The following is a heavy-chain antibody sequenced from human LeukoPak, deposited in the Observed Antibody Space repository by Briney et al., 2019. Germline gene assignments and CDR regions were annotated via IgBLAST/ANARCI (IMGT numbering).Heavy chain of an antibody. Sequence: PGGSLRLSCAASGFTFSDYYMSWIRQAPGKGLEWVSYISSSGSTIYYADSVKGRFTISRDNAKNSLYLQMNSLRAEDTAVYYCAKDLPPTMVRGVMGYWGQGTLVTVSS. CDR3: AKDLPPTMVRGVMGY. V-gene: IGHV3-11*04. J-gene: IGHJ4*02. D-gene: IGHD3-10*01. CDR2: ISSSGSTI. CDR1: GFTFSDYY.